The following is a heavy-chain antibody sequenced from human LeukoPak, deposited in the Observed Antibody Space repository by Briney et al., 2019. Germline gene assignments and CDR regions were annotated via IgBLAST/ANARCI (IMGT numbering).Heavy chain of an antibody. D-gene: IGHD6-13*01. J-gene: IGHJ5*02. CDR3: ARGIKSSSWLNWFDP. Sequence: ASVKVSCKASGYTFTSYYIHWVRQAPGQGLEWMGLINPSGGSTNYAQKFQGRVTMTRDTSTSTVYMELSSLRSEDTAVYYCARGIKSSSWLNWFDPWGQGTLVTVSS. V-gene: IGHV1-46*01. CDR1: GYTFTSYY. CDR2: INPSGGST.